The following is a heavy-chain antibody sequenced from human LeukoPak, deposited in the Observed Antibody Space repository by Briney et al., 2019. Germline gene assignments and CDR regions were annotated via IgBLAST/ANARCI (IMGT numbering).Heavy chain of an antibody. CDR2: INHSGST. V-gene: IGHV4-34*01. CDR1: GGSFSGYY. CDR3: ARTAPYIVVVPAAIRRVWFDP. D-gene: IGHD2-2*01. Sequence: SETLSLTCAVYGGSFSGYYWSWIRQPPGKGLDWIGEINHSGSTNYNPSLKSRVTISVDTSKNQFSLKLSSVTAADTAVYYCARTAPYIVVVPAAIRRVWFDPWGQGTLVTVSS. J-gene: IGHJ5*02.